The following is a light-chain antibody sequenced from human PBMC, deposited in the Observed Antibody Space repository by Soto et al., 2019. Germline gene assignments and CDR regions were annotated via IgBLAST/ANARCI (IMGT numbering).Light chain of an antibody. J-gene: IGKJ2*01. V-gene: IGKV4-1*01. Sequence: DIVMTQSPDSLAVSLGERATINCKSSQSVLYSSNNRNYLAWYQQKPGQPPKLLIYWASTRESGVPDRFSGRGSGTKFPPPISSLQAEDVAVYYCQQYYSTPSYTFGQGTKLEIK. CDR3: QQYYSTPSYT. CDR2: WAS. CDR1: QSVLYSSNNRNY.